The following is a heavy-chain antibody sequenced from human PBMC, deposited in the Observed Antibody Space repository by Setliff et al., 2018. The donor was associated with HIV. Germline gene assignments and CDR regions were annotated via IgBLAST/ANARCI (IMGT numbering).Heavy chain of an antibody. V-gene: IGHV1-69*10. CDR1: GGTFSSYA. CDR2: IIPILGIA. J-gene: IGHJ4*02. Sequence: ASVKVSCKASGGTFSSYAISWVRQAPGQGLEWMGGIIPILGIANYAQKFQGRVTITADKSTSTAYMELGSLRSEDTAVYYCARVGRGGYRQYYFDYWGQGTLVTVSS. D-gene: IGHD5-18*01. CDR3: ARVGRGGYRQYYFDY.